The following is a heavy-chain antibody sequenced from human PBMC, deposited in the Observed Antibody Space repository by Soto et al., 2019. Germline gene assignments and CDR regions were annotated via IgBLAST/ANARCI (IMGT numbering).Heavy chain of an antibody. CDR1: GFTFSSYS. CDR3: ARAGEGYCSSTSCYQGGAFDI. D-gene: IGHD2-2*01. J-gene: IGHJ3*02. V-gene: IGHV3-21*01. Sequence: GGSLRLSCAASGFTFSSYSMNWVRQAPGKGLEWVSSISSSSSYIYYADSVKGRFTISRDNAKNSLYLQMNSLRAEDTAVYYCARAGEGYCSSTSCYQGGAFDIWGQGTMVTVSS. CDR2: ISSSSSYI.